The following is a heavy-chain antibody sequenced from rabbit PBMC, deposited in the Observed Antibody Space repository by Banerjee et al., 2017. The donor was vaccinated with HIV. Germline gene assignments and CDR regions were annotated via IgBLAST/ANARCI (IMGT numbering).Heavy chain of an antibody. D-gene: IGHD2-1*01. CDR2: IYGGSSGGT. CDR1: GFILSSYW. J-gene: IGHJ4*01. Sequence: QSLEESGGDLVKPRASLTLTCTASGFILSSYWMCWVRQAPGKGLEWNGCIYGGSSGGTYYASWAKGRITISKTSSTTVTFQMNRQTAAYTASYFCARRAGGGDSMTFDLWGQGTLVTVS. V-gene: IGHV1S40*01. CDR3: ARRAGGGDSMTFDL.